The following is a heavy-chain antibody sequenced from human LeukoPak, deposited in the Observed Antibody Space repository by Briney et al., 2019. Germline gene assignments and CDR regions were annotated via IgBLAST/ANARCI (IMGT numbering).Heavy chain of an antibody. CDR1: GGSFSGYY. CDR2: INHSGSA. J-gene: IGHJ1*01. Sequence: SETLSLTCAVYGGSFSGYYWSWIHQPPGKGLEWIGEINHSGSANYNPSLKSRVTISVDTSKNQFSLKLSSVTAADTAVYYCARGPYSYSGSWHFQHWGQGTLVTVSS. V-gene: IGHV4-34*01. CDR3: ARGPYSYSGSWHFQH. D-gene: IGHD1-26*01.